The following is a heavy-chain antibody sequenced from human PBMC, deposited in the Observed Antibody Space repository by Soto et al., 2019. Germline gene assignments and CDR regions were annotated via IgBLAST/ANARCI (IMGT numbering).Heavy chain of an antibody. CDR2: IYHSGST. CDR3: ARVGIVVVPAANYFDY. D-gene: IGHD2-2*01. V-gene: IGHV4-38-2*01. J-gene: IGHJ4*02. Sequence: SETLSLTCAASGYSISSGYYWGWIRQPPGKGLEWIGSIYHSGSTYYNPSLKSRVTISVDTSKNQFSLKLSSVTAADTAVYYCARVGIVVVPAANYFDYWGQGTLVTVSS. CDR1: GYSISSGYY.